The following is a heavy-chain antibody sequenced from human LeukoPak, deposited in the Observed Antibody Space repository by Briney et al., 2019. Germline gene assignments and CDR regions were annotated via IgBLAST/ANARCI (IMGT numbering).Heavy chain of an antibody. Sequence: SETLSFTCTVSGGSISSGSYYWSWIRPPPGKGLEWIGSIYYSGSTYYNPSLKSRVTISVDTSKNQFSLKLSSVTAADTAVYYCARGPSESTDGGDPYYFDYWGQGTLVTVSS. D-gene: IGHD2-21*01. CDR3: ARGPSESTDGGDPYYFDY. CDR2: IYYSGST. J-gene: IGHJ4*02. V-gene: IGHV4-39*07. CDR1: GGSISSGSYY.